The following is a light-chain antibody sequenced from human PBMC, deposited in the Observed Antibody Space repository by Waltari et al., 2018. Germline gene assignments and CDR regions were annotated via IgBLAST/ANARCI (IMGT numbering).Light chain of an antibody. V-gene: IGLV2-23*02. CDR2: EVT. CDR3: CSYAGLGIYV. Sequence: QSGLTQPASVSGSPGQSITISCTGTSSDVGNYNLVFWYQQYPGKAPKLMVYEVTTRTSGVSDRFSGSKSGNTASLTISGLQSEDEADYYCCSYAGLGIYVFGTGTKVTVL. CDR1: SSDVGNYNL. J-gene: IGLJ1*01.